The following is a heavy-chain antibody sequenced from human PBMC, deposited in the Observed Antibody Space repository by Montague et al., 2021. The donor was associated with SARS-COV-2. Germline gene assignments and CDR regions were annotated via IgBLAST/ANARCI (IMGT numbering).Heavy chain of an antibody. Sequence: SETLSLTCAVYGGSFSGYYWSWIRQPPGKGLEWIGEVNHSGSTNYNPSLKSRVTTSVDTSKNQFSLKLGSVTAADTAVYYCARVRYYGSGTSLGMDVWGQGTTVTVSS. CDR1: GGSFSGYY. CDR2: VNHSGST. CDR3: ARVRYYGSGTSLGMDV. V-gene: IGHV4-34*01. J-gene: IGHJ6*02. D-gene: IGHD3-10*01.